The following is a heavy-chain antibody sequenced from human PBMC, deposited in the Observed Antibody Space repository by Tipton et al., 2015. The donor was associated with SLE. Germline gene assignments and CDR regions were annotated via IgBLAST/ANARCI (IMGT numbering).Heavy chain of an antibody. CDR1: GFIFSSHE. CDR2: ISSSGSTI. V-gene: IGHV3-48*03. Sequence: SLRLSCAASGFIFSSHEMNWVRQAPGKGPEWVSYISSSGSTIYYADSVKGRFTISRDNAKNSLSLQMNSLRAEDTGVYYCARETNYDHDYWGQGTLVTVSS. J-gene: IGHJ4*02. D-gene: IGHD3-3*01. CDR3: ARETNYDHDY.